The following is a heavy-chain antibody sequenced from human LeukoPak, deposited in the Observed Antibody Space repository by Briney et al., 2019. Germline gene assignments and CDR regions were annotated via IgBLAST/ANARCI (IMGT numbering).Heavy chain of an antibody. CDR1: GFTFDDYA. CDR2: ISWNGGSI. CDR3: VKDLRAVNYYGMDV. Sequence: GRSLRFSCAASGFTFDDYAMHWVRQAPGKGLEWVSGISWNGGSIGYTDSVRGRFTISRDNAKNSLYLQMNSLRAEDTAVYYCVKDLRAVNYYGMDVWGQGTTVIVSS. V-gene: IGHV3-9*01. J-gene: IGHJ6*02. D-gene: IGHD6-19*01.